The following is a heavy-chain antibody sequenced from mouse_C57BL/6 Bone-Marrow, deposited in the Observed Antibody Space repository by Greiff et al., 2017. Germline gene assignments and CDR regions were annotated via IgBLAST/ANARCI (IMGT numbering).Heavy chain of an antibody. J-gene: IGHJ2*01. CDR3: ARALDYYGSRYYIDY. Sequence: QVQLQQSGAELVRPGTSVKMSCKASGYTFTNYWIGWAKQRPGHGLEWIGDIYPGGGYTNYNEKFKGKAKLTADKSSSTAYMQFSSLTSEDSAIYYCARALDYYGSRYYIDYWGQGTTLTVSS. CDR2: IYPGGGYT. CDR1: GYTFTNYW. D-gene: IGHD1-1*01. V-gene: IGHV1-63*01.